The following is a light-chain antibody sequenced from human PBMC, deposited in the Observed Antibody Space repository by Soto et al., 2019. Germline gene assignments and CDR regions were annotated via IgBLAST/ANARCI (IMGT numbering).Light chain of an antibody. Sequence: EIVLTQSPATLSLSPGERATLSCRASQSVGNYLAWYQQTPGQAPRLLIYDASSRATGIPVRFSGSGSGTDFALTISSLEPEDFAFYYCQQRSNWPPGYTFGQGTKLEIK. CDR3: QQRSNWPPGYT. V-gene: IGKV3-11*01. CDR2: DAS. J-gene: IGKJ2*01. CDR1: QSVGNY.